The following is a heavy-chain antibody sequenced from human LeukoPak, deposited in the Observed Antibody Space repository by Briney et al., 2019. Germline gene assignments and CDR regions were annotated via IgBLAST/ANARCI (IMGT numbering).Heavy chain of an antibody. Sequence: PGGSLRLSCAASGFTFSSYEMNWVRQAPGKGLEWVSYIISSGSPIYYADSVKGRFTISRDNAKNSLFLQMNNLRAEDTAVYYCARENLNGRDVWGQGTTVTVSS. V-gene: IGHV3-48*03. CDR1: GFTFSSYE. J-gene: IGHJ6*02. CDR2: IISSGSPI. CDR3: ARENLNGRDV.